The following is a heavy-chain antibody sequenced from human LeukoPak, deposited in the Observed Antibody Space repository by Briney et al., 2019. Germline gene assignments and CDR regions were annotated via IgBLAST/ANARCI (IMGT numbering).Heavy chain of an antibody. V-gene: IGHV4-34*01. CDR1: GGSFSGYY. J-gene: IGHJ4*02. Sequence: PSETLSLTCAVYGGSFSGYYWSWIRQPPGKGLEWIGEINHSGSTNYNPSLKSRVTISVDTSKNQFSLKLSSVTAADTAVYYCARAKSRYRGKTFDYWGQGTLVTVSS. CDR2: INHSGST. CDR3: ARAKSRYRGKTFDY. D-gene: IGHD6-13*01.